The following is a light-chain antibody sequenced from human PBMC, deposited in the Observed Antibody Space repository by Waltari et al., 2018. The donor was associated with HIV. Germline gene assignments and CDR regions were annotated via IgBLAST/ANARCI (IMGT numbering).Light chain of an antibody. V-gene: IGLV1-47*01. J-gene: IGLJ3*02. Sequence: QSVLTQPPSASGTPGQRVTISCSGSSSTIGSNSVYWYQQLPGTAPKLLIYRSNQRPSGVPDRFSGSKSGTSASLAISGLRSEDEADYYCAAWDDSLSGPVFGGGTKLTVL. CDR1: SSTIGSNS. CDR3: AAWDDSLSGPV. CDR2: RSN.